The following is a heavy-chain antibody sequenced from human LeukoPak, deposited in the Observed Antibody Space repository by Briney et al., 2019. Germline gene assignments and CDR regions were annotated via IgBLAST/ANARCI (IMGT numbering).Heavy chain of an antibody. Sequence: ASVKVSCKASGGTFSSYAISWVRQAPGQGLEWMGRIIPILGIANYAQKFQGRVTITADKSTSTAYMELSSLRSEDTAVYYCAREDDSSGYYGTCYWGQGTLVTVSS. J-gene: IGHJ4*02. CDR1: GGTFSSYA. CDR3: AREDDSSGYYGTCY. V-gene: IGHV1-69*04. D-gene: IGHD3-22*01. CDR2: IIPILGIA.